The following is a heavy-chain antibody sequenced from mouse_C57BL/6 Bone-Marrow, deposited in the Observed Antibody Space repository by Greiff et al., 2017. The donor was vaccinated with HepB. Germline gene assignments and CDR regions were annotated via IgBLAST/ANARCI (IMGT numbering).Heavy chain of an antibody. J-gene: IGHJ1*03. Sequence: VQLQQSGAELVRPGASVKLSCTASGFNITDDYMHWVKQRPEQGLEWIGCIDPENGDTEYDPKFQGKATITADTSSSTAYLQLSSLTSEDTAVYYCTTYRYWGRGTTVTVTS. CDR3: TTYRY. CDR1: GFNITDDY. CDR2: IDPENGDT. D-gene: IGHD1-1*01. V-gene: IGHV14-4*01.